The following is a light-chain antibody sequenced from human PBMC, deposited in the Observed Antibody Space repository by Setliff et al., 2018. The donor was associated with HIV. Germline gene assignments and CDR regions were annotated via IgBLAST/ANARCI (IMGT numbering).Light chain of an antibody. V-gene: IGLV2-14*01. J-gene: IGLJ3*02. CDR1: SSDVGGYNF. CDR3: SSYTRIATWV. Sequence: SVLTQPASVSGSPGQSITISCTGTSSDVGGYNFVSWYQQHPGKAPKLIIYEVSNRPSGVSNRFSGSKSGDMATLSISGLQAEDEADYYCSSYTRIATWVFGGGTKVTVL. CDR2: EVS.